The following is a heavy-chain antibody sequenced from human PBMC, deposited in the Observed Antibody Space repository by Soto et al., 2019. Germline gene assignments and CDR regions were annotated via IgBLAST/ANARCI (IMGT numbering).Heavy chain of an antibody. J-gene: IGHJ4*02. CDR3: AREGPTQFFDY. CDR1: GGTFSSYA. V-gene: IGHV1-69*01. Sequence: QVQLVQSGAEVKKLGSSVKVSCKAYGGTFSSYAISWVRQAPGQGLEWMGGIIPIFGTANYAQKFQGRVTITADESTSTAYMELSSLRSEDTAVYYCAREGPTQFFDYWGQGTLVTVST. CDR2: IIPIFGTA. D-gene: IGHD6-19*01.